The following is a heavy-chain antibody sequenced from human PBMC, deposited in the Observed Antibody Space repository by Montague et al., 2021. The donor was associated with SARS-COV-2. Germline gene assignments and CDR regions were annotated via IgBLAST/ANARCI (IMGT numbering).Heavy chain of an antibody. CDR3: ARVRHSYGYLSAFDI. J-gene: IGHJ3*02. Sequence: SQRLYCAASGFTLSDYYMSWIRQAPGKGLEWVSYISSSGSTIYYADSVKGRFTISRDNAKNSLYLQMNSLRAEDTAVYYCARVRHSYGYLSAFDIWGQGTMVTVSS. V-gene: IGHV3-11*01. D-gene: IGHD5-18*01. CDR1: GFTLSDYY. CDR2: ISSSGSTI.